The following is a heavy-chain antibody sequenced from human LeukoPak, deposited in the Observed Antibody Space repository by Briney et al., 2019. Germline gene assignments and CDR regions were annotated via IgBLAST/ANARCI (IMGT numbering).Heavy chain of an antibody. CDR1: GGSISSSSYY. Sequence: PSETLSLTCTVSGGSISSSSYYWGWIRQPPGKGLEWIGSIYYSGSTYYNPSLKSRGTISVDTSKNQFSLKLSSVTAADTAVYYCARHWTRYCSGGSCYSWAFDIWGQGTMVTVSS. CDR3: ARHWTRYCSGGSCYSWAFDI. D-gene: IGHD2-15*01. J-gene: IGHJ3*02. V-gene: IGHV4-39*01. CDR2: IYYSGST.